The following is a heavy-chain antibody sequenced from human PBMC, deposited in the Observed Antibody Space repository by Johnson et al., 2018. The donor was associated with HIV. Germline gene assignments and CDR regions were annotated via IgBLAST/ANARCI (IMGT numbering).Heavy chain of an antibody. D-gene: IGHD3-10*01. CDR3: AIGRGEFPRHAFDI. V-gene: IGHV3-66*01. CDR2: IYSGGST. CDR1: GFTVSSNY. Sequence: VQLVESGGGVVQPGRSLRLSCAASGFTVSSNYMSWVRQAPGKGLEWVSVIYSGGSTYYADSVKGRFTISRDNSRNTLFLHMNSLRADDTAVYYCAIGRGEFPRHAFDIWGQGTMVTVSS. J-gene: IGHJ3*02.